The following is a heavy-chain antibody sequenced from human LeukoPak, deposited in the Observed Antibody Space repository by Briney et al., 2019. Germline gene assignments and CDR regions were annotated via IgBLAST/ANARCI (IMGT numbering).Heavy chain of an antibody. CDR1: GYTFTGYY. CDR2: INPNSGGT. CDR3: ARGDSGYLFDY. J-gene: IGHJ4*02. V-gene: IGHV1-2*02. D-gene: IGHD5-12*01. Sequence: ASVKVSCKASGYTFTGYYMHWVRQAPGQGLEWMGWINPNSGGTNYVQKFQGRVTMTRDTSISTAYMELSRLRSDDTAVYYCARGDSGYLFDYWGQGTLVTVSS.